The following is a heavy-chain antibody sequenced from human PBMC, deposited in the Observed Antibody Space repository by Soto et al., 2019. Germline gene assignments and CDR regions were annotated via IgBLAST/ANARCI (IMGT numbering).Heavy chain of an antibody. CDR3: VRQGIGNLHCLVDV. V-gene: IGHV4-59*08. CDR1: SGPSSSHN. J-gene: IGHJ6*02. Sequence: QVQLQQSGPGLVKPSETLSLTCSVSSGPSSSHNWGWIRQPPGRGLEWIGYVYSTGGTSYNPSLKGRDTISADTSTNHISLTLSSVTAADTAVYYCVRQGIGNLHCLVDVWGQGTTVRVSS. CDR2: VYSTGGT. D-gene: IGHD1-1*01.